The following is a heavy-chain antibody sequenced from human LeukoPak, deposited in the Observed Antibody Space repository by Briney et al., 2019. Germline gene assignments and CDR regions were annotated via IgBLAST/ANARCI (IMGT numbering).Heavy chain of an antibody. V-gene: IGHV3-23*01. Sequence: TGGSLRLSFAASGFTFISYAVIWVRQAPGNGREGVSAINGSVGINYYTDSGKVRFTISTYNCKNTLYLQMNSLRAEDTAVYYCAKGRGYSYGKYFDYWGQGTLVTVSS. D-gene: IGHD5-18*01. CDR1: GFTFISYA. CDR2: INGSVGIN. J-gene: IGHJ4*02. CDR3: AKGRGYSYGKYFDY.